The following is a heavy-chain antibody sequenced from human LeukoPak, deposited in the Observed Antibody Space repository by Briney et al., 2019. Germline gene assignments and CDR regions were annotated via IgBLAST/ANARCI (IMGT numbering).Heavy chain of an antibody. Sequence: SETLSLTCTVSGGSISSYYWSWLRQPPGKGLEWIGYIYYSGSTNYNPSLKSRVTISVDTSKNQFSLKLSSVTAADTAVYYCARCIQYCSGGSCYRLFDYWGQGTLVTVSS. CDR1: GGSISSYY. D-gene: IGHD2-15*01. J-gene: IGHJ4*02. CDR2: IYYSGST. V-gene: IGHV4-59*01. CDR3: ARCIQYCSGGSCYRLFDY.